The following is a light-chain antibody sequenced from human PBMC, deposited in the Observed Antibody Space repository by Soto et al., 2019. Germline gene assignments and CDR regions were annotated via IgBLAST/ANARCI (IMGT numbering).Light chain of an antibody. Sequence: DVQMTQSPSTLSASVGDRVTITCRASQSIGTWLAWYQQKPGGAPRLLIYDVSNLESGVPSRFSGSGSGPEFTLTITSLQPEDFGIYYSQQYDSSRTFGQGTKVDLK. J-gene: IGKJ1*01. CDR2: DVS. CDR3: QQYDSSRT. V-gene: IGKV1-5*01. CDR1: QSIGTW.